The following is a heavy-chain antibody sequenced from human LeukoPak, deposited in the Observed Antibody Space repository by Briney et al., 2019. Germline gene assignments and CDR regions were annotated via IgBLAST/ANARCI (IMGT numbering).Heavy chain of an antibody. V-gene: IGHV4-30-4*01. Sequence: SETLPLTCTVSGGSISSGDYYWSWIRQPPGKGLEWIGYIYYSGSTYYNPSLKSRVTISVDTSKNQFSLKLSSVTAADTAVYYCARDVQLVYGMDVWGQGTTVTVSS. CDR3: ARDVQLVYGMDV. CDR1: GGSISSGDYY. J-gene: IGHJ6*02. CDR2: IYYSGST. D-gene: IGHD6-6*01.